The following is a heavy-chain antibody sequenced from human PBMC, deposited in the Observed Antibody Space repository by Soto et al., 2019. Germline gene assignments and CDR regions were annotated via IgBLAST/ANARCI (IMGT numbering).Heavy chain of an antibody. Sequence: QVQLVQSGAEEKKPGASVKVSCKASGYTFTSYAMHWVRQAPGQRLEWMGWINAGNGNTKYSQKFQGRVTITRDTSPSKAYMELSSLRAEDTAVYYCARDALPPYGAGAGVGGWFDPWGQGTLVTVSS. CDR3: ARDALPPYGAGAGVGGWFDP. J-gene: IGHJ5*02. V-gene: IGHV1-3*05. D-gene: IGHD6-13*01. CDR1: GYTFTSYA. CDR2: INAGNGNT.